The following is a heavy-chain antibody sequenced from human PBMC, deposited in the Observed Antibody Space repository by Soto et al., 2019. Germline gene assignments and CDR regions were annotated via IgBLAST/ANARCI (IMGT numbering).Heavy chain of an antibody. CDR3: ARDSSSWVYGMDV. CDR1: GDSASSNSAA. V-gene: IGHV6-1*01. D-gene: IGHD6-13*01. J-gene: IGHJ6*02. CDR2: TYYRSKWYN. Sequence: SQTLSLTCAISGDSASSNSAAWNWIRQSPSRGLEWLGRTYYRSKWYNDYAVSVKSRITINPDTSKNQFSLQLNSVTPEDTALYYCARDSSSWVYGMDVWRQGTTVTVSS.